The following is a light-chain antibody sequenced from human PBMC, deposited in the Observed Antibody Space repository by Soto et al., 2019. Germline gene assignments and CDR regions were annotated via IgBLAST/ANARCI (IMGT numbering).Light chain of an antibody. CDR3: CSYTSSSTAV. Sequence: QSALTQPASVSGSPGQWVTISCTGTSSDVGGYKYVSWYQQHPGKAPKLLIYEVSNRPSGVSNRFSGSNSRNTTSLTISGMPAEDEADYCCCSYTSSSTAVFGTGTKLTVL. CDR2: EVS. CDR1: SSDVGGYKY. V-gene: IGLV2-14*01. J-gene: IGLJ1*01.